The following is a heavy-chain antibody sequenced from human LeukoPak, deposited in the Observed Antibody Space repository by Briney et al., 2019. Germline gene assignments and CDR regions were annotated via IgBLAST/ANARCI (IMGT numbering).Heavy chain of an antibody. CDR2: IYYSGST. Sequence: SETLSLTCTVSGGSISSYYWSLIRQPPGKGLEWIGYIYYSGSTNYNPSLKSRVTISVDTSKNQFSLKLSSVTAADTAVYYCARVSSLYYIDYWGQGTLVTVSS. D-gene: IGHD2-8*01. CDR3: ARVSSLYYIDY. CDR1: GGSISSYY. J-gene: IGHJ4*02. V-gene: IGHV4-59*08.